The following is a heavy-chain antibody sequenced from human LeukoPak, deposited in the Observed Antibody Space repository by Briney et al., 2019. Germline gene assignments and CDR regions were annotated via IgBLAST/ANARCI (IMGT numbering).Heavy chain of an antibody. CDR1: GFTFSSYS. CDR3: SKSSTPTNCRSIDY. Sequence: PGGSLRLSCAASGFTFSSYSMNWVRQAPGKGLEWVSVISRGGGDIYYADSVQGRFTISSDNSKSTLYLHMNGLRADDTAVYYFSKSSTPTNCRSIDYWGQGTLATVSS. J-gene: IGHJ4*02. D-gene: IGHD2-2*01. CDR2: ISRGGGDI. V-gene: IGHV3-23*01.